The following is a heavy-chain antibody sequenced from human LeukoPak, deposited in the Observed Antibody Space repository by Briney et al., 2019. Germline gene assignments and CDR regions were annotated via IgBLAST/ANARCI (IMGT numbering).Heavy chain of an antibody. CDR3: AKDLNWNRYYYYYGMDV. CDR1: GFTFSSYA. D-gene: IGHD1-20*01. V-gene: IGHV3-23*01. J-gene: IGHJ6*02. CDR2: ISGSGGST. Sequence: GASLRLSCAASGFTFSSYAVSWVRQAPGKGLEWVSAISGSGGSTYYADSVKGRFTISKDNSKNTLYLQMNSLRAEDTAVYYCAKDLNWNRYYYYYGMDVWGQGTTVTVSS.